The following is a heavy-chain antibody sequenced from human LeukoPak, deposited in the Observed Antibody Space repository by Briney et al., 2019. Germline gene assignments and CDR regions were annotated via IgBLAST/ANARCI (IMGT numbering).Heavy chain of an antibody. J-gene: IGHJ6*04. CDR2: IGSAGDT. D-gene: IGHD2-15*01. Sequence: RGSLRLSCAASGFTFSTYDMHWVRQPTGKGLEWVSVIGSAGDTYYAGSVQGRFTISRENVKNSLYLQMNSLRAGDTAVYFCARDVCSGGSCYCDVWGKGTTVTVSS. CDR1: GFTFSTYD. CDR3: ARDVCSGGSCYCDV. V-gene: IGHV3-13*01.